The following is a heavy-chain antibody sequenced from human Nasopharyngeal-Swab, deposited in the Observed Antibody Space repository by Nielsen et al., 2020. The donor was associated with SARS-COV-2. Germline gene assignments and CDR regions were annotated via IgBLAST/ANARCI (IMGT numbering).Heavy chain of an antibody. CDR3: ARDRRDVDNQ. J-gene: IGHJ4*02. Sequence: ETLSLTCAASGFDVSGNYMSWFRQAPGKGLEWVSVMYAGGDIYYADSVKGRFTIPRDSSKNTLYLQMNSLRVEDTALYYCARDRRDVDNQWGQGTLVTVSS. CDR1: GFDVSGNY. CDR2: MYAGGDI. D-gene: IGHD5-24*01. V-gene: IGHV3-53*01.